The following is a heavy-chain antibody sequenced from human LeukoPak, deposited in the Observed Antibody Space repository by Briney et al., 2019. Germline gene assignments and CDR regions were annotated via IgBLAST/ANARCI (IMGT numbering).Heavy chain of an antibody. CDR2: ISTYSGNT. CDR1: GYSFAGYG. Sequence: ASVKVSCKASGYSFAGYGISWVRQAPGQGLEWIGWISTYSGNTNYAHNLQGRITVTAETSTSTAYMELRSLRSDDTAVYYCARVGAAPGHFDYWGQGTQLTVSS. CDR3: ARVGAAPGHFDY. D-gene: IGHD6-13*01. V-gene: IGHV1-18*01. J-gene: IGHJ4*02.